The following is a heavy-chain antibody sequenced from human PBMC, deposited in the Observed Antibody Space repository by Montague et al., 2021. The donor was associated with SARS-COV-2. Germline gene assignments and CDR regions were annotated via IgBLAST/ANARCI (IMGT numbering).Heavy chain of an antibody. CDR2: IYTSGST. D-gene: IGHD3-3*01. CDR3: AREGGITIFGVVIGSPYYHYMDV. J-gene: IGHJ6*03. CDR1: GGSISSYY. V-gene: IGHV4-4*07. Sequence: SETLSLTCTVSGGSISSYYWSWIRQPAGKGLEWIGRIYTSGSTNYNPSLKSRVTMSVDTSKNQFSLKLSSVTAAHTAVYYCAREGGITIFGVVIGSPYYHYMDVWGKGTTVTVSS.